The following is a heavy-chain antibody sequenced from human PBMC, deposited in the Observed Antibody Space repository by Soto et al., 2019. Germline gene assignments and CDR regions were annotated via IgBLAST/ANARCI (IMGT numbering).Heavy chain of an antibody. D-gene: IGHD2-2*01. CDR1: GFTFSSYW. CDR3: ARLGDDYAEDYYYMDV. J-gene: IGHJ6*03. Sequence: GGSLRLSCAASGFTFSSYWMSWVRQAPGKGLEWVANIKQDGSEKYYVDSVKGRFTISRDNAKNSLYLQMNSLRAEDTAVYYCARLGDDYAEDYYYMDVWGKGTTVTVSS. CDR2: IKQDGSEK. V-gene: IGHV3-7*01.